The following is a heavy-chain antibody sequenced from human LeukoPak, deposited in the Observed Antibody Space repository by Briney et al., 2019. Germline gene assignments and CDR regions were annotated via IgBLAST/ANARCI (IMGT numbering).Heavy chain of an antibody. Sequence: SETLSLTCTVSGGSISSGGYYWSWICQHPGKGLEWIGYIYYSGSTYYNPSLKSRVTISVDTSKNQFSLKLSSVTAADTAVYYCARAGVYFDWFDAFDIWGQGTMVTVSS. D-gene: IGHD3-9*01. CDR2: IYYSGST. CDR3: ARAGVYFDWFDAFDI. CDR1: GGSISSGGYY. J-gene: IGHJ3*02. V-gene: IGHV4-31*03.